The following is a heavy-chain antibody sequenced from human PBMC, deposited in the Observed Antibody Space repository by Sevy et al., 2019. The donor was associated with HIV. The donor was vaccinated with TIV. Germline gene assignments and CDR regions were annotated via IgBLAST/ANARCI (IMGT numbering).Heavy chain of an antibody. CDR2: ISGSGGST. D-gene: IGHD1-26*01. Sequence: VGSLRLSCAASGFTFSNYAMSWVRQAPGKELEWVSAISGSGGSTYYADSVKGRFTISRDNSKNTLFLQMNSLRAEDTAVYFCAKWSELPSSPFDYWGQGTLVTVSS. CDR3: AKWSELPSSPFDY. J-gene: IGHJ4*02. V-gene: IGHV3-23*01. CDR1: GFTFSNYA.